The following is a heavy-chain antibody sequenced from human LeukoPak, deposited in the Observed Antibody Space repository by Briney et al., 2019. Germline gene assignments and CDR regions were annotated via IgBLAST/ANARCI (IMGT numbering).Heavy chain of an antibody. V-gene: IGHV4-39*01. J-gene: IGHJ4*02. D-gene: IGHD3-22*01. CDR3: ARGRHRVYYDSSGYYFYFDY. CDR1: GGSISSSSYY. Sequence: SETLSLTCTVSGGSISSSSYYWGWIRQPPGKGLEWIGSIYYSGSTYYNPSLKSRVTISVDTSKNQFSLKLSSVTAADTAVYYCARGRHRVYYDSSGYYFYFDYWGQGTLVTVSS. CDR2: IYYSGST.